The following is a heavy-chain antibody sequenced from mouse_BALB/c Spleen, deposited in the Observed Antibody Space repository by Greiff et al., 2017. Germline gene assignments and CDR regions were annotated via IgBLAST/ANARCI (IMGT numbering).Heavy chain of an antibody. J-gene: IGHJ2*01. CDR3: NGYYRYDTLFDY. V-gene: IGHV14-4*02. Sequence: EVQLQESGAELVRSGASVKLSCTASGFNIKDYYMHWVKQRPEQGLEWIGWIDPENGDTEYAPKFQGKATMTADTSSNTAYLQLSSLTSEDTAVYYCNGYYRYDTLFDYWGQGTTLTVSS. D-gene: IGHD2-14*01. CDR2: IDPENGDT. CDR1: GFNIKDYY.